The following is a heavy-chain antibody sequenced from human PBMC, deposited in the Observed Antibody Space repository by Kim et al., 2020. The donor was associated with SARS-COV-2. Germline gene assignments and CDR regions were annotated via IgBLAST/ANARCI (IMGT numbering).Heavy chain of an antibody. CDR1: GFSVSSKY. Sequence: GGSLRLSCAASGFSVSSKYMSWFRQAPGRGLEWVSAIYSGGNTYYADSVKGRFTISRDSSQNTLYLQMNNLRVEDTAVYYCTRDGGLYSGSYYDFAYWGQGTLVTVSS. CDR2: IYSGGNT. J-gene: IGHJ4*02. CDR3: TRDGGLYSGSYYDFAY. V-gene: IGHV3-66*01. D-gene: IGHD1-26*01.